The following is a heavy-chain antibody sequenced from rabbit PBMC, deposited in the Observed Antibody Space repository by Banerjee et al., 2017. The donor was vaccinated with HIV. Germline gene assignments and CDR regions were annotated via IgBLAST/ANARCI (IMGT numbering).Heavy chain of an antibody. D-gene: IGHD4-2*01. CDR2: INSNTGNT. CDR3: ASRSGWDEYYLRL. V-gene: IGHV1S45*01. J-gene: IGHJ4*01. CDR1: GFSFNNNYV. Sequence: QEQLEESGGDLVKPEGSLTLTCTASGFSFNNNYVMCWVRQAPGKGLEWIACINSNTGNTVYASWAKGPFTISKTSSTTVALQMTSLTAADTATYFCASRSGWDEYYLRLWGPGTLVTVS.